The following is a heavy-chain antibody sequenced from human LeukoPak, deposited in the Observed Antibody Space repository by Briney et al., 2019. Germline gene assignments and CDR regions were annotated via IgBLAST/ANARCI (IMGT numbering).Heavy chain of an antibody. CDR3: ASLTRDY. CDR1: GFTVSSNY. D-gene: IGHD4/OR15-4a*01. J-gene: IGHJ4*02. V-gene: IGHV3-53*01. CDR2: IHSGDNT. Sequence: GGSLRLSCAASGFTVSSNYMAWVRQAPGKGLEWVSVIHSGDNTYYADSVKGRFTISRDNSKNTFYLQMNSLRVEDTAVYYCASLTRDYWGQGTLVTVSS.